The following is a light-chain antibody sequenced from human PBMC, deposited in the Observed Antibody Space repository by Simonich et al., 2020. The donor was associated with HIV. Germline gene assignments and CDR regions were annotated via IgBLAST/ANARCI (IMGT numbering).Light chain of an antibody. Sequence: QSALAQPAAVSGAPGQAVTISCPGTSGDVGGYNYVSWYQQYPGKAPKVMIYDVIKRPSGVPDRFSGSKSGNTASLTISGLQAEDEADYYCCSYAGSYTYVFGTGTKVTVL. CDR2: DVI. CDR3: CSYAGSYTYV. V-gene: IGLV2-11*01. J-gene: IGLJ1*01. CDR1: SGDVGGYNY.